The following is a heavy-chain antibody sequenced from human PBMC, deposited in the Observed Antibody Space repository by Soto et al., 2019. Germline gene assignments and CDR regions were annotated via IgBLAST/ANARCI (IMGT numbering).Heavy chain of an antibody. CDR3: ASHERSSPGWAKYYYGMDV. CDR2: IIPIFGTA. J-gene: IGHJ6*02. CDR1: GGTFSSYA. V-gene: IGHV1-69*13. Sequence: GASVKVSCKASGGTFSSYAISWVRQAPGQGLEWMGGIIPIFGTANYAQKFQGRVTITADESTSTAYMELSSLRSEDTAVYYCASHERSSPGWAKYYYGMDVWGQGTTVTVSS. D-gene: IGHD6-6*01.